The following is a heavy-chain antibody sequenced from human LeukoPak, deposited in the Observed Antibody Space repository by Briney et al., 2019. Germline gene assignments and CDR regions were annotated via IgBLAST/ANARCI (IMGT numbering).Heavy chain of an antibody. CDR2: IYSGGNT. CDR1: GFSVSNTY. Sequence: GGSLGFSCAASGFSVSNTYMSWVRQAPGKGLEWVSIIYSGGNTYYADSVKGRFTISRDNSKNTLYLQMNRLRPEDTAVYYCARGTVTAPDYWGQGTLVTVSS. V-gene: IGHV3-53*01. CDR3: ARGTVTAPDY. D-gene: IGHD2-21*02. J-gene: IGHJ4*02.